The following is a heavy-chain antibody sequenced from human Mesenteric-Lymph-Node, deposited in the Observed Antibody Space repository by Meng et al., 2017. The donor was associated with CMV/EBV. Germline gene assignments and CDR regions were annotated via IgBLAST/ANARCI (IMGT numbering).Heavy chain of an antibody. CDR3: ARGEWELPPDY. CDR1: GYTFTTYH. CDR2: MNPNTGGT. D-gene: IGHD1-26*01. J-gene: IGHJ4*02. V-gene: IGHV1-2*02. Sequence: ASVKVSCKASGYTFTTYHAHWVRQAPGQGLEWMGWMNPNTGGTNYAQNFQRRVTMTRDTSITTAYMELNSLTSDDTAVYYCARGEWELPPDYWGQGTLVTVSS.